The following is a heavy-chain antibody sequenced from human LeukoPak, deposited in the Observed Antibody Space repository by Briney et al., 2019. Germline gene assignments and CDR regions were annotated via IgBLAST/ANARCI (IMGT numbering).Heavy chain of an antibody. CDR2: IGASGTTK. D-gene: IGHD6-19*01. Sequence: GGSLRLSCAVSGFPFSFYEMNWVRQAPGKGLEWVSNIGASGTTKYYADSVKGRFSISRDNAKTSLYLQMNSLRVDDAAVYYCALLAVASDFDYWGQGALVTVSS. CDR3: ALLAVASDFDY. V-gene: IGHV3-48*03. J-gene: IGHJ4*02. CDR1: GFPFSFYE.